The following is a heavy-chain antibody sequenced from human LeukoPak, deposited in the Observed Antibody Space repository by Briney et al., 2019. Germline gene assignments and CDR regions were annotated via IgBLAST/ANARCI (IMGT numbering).Heavy chain of an antibody. D-gene: IGHD4-17*01. V-gene: IGHV3-7*01. CDR1: GFTFGSYW. CDR3: ARDTVT. CDR2: IKQDGSEK. Sequence: GGSLRLSCEASGFTFGSYWMSWVRQAPGKGLEWVANIKQDGSEKYYVDSVKGRFTISRDNAKNSLYLQMSSLRAEDTAVYYCARDTVTWGQGTLVTVSS. J-gene: IGHJ5*02.